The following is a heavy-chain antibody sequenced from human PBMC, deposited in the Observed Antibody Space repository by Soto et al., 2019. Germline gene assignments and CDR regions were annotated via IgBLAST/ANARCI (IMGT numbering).Heavy chain of an antibody. V-gene: IGHV3-23*01. D-gene: IGHD3-3*01. CDR1: GFTFSSYA. CDR2: ISGSGGST. Sequence: GESLKISCAASGFTFSSYAMSWVRQAPGKGLEWVSAISGSGGSTYYADSVKGRFTISRDNSKNTLYLQMNSLRAEDTAVYYCAKTYYDFWSGYYTGDYYYGMDVWGQGTTVTVSS. J-gene: IGHJ6*02. CDR3: AKTYYDFWSGYYTGDYYYGMDV.